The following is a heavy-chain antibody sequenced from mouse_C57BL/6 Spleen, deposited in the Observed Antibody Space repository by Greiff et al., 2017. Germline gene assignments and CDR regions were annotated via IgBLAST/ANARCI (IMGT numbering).Heavy chain of an antibody. CDR2: INPSSGYT. CDR3: ARGDTTVVVFDY. D-gene: IGHD1-1*01. CDR1: GYTFTSYW. V-gene: IGHV1-7*01. J-gene: IGHJ2*01. Sequence: VQVVESGAELAKPGASVKLSCKASGYTFTSYWMHWVKQRPGQGLEWIGYINPSSGYTKYNQKFKDKATLTADKSSSTAYMQLSSLTYEDSAVYYCARGDTTVVVFDYWGQGTTLTVSS.